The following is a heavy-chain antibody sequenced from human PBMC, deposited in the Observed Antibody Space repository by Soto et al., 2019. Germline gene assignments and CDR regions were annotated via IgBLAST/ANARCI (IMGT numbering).Heavy chain of an antibody. V-gene: IGHV4-59*08. J-gene: IGHJ5*02. CDR2: IYYSGST. CDR3: ARHRSDFWFDP. CDR1: GDSISSYY. D-gene: IGHD2-15*01. Sequence: SETLSLTCTVSGDSISSYYWSWIRQPPGKGLEWIGCIYYSGSTYYNPSLKSRVTVSVDTSKNQFSLKLNSVTAADTAVYYCARHRSDFWFDPWGQGTLVTVSS.